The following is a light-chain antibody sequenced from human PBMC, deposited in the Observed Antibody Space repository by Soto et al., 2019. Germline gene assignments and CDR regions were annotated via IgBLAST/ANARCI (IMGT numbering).Light chain of an antibody. CDR1: QSVQTW. CDR2: KAT. V-gene: IGKV1-5*03. CDR3: QQYNNYFT. J-gene: IGKJ1*01. Sequence: IQLTQPPSTLSASVKERVTITCRASQSVQTWLAWFQQKPGKAPKLLIYKATTLETGVPSRFSGSGSETEFTLTISSLQPDDLGTYYCQQYNNYFTFGQGTKV.